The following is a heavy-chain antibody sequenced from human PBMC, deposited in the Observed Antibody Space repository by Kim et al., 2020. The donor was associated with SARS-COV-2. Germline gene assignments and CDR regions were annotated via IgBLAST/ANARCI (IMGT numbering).Heavy chain of an antibody. CDR3: PKISPPLLWLGELLSGWFDP. D-gene: IGHD3-10*01. J-gene: IGHJ5*02. Sequence: SETLSLTCAVYGGSFSGYYWSWIRQPPGKGLEWIGEINHSGSTNYNPSLKSRVTISVETSKNQFSLNLSSVTATDTAVYYCPKISPPLLWLGELLSGWFDPWGQGTLVTVSS. V-gene: IGHV4-34*01. CDR2: INHSGST. CDR1: GGSFSGYY.